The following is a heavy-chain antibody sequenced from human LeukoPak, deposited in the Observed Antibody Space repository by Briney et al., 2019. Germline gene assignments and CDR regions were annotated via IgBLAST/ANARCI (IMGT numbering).Heavy chain of an antibody. Sequence: GGSLRLSCAASGFTFDDYGMSWVRQAPGKGLEWVSGINWNGGSTGYADSVKGRFTISRDNAKNSLYLQMNSLRAEDTAVYYCARDRNYYGSGKDAFDIWGQGTMVTVSS. D-gene: IGHD3-10*01. V-gene: IGHV3-20*04. CDR2: INWNGGST. CDR3: ARDRNYYGSGKDAFDI. CDR1: GFTFDDYG. J-gene: IGHJ3*02.